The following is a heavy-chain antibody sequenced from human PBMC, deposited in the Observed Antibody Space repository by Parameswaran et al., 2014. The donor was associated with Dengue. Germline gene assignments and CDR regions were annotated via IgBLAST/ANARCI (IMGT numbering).Heavy chain of an antibody. CDR3: ARHGQQLVQSWFDP. Sequence: GLEWIGSIYYSGSTYYNPSLKGRVTISVDTSKNQFSLKLSSVTAADTAVYYCARHGQQLVQSWFDPWGQGTLVTVSS. D-gene: IGHD6-13*01. CDR2: IYYSGST. V-gene: IGHV4-39*01. J-gene: IGHJ5*02.